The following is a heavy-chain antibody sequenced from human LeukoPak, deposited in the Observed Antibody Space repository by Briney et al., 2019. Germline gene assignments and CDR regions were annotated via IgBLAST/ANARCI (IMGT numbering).Heavy chain of an antibody. CDR1: GGSISSYY. CDR2: IYYSGST. CDR3: ARAAEAMTTVTTSTPDAFDI. D-gene: IGHD4-17*01. J-gene: IGHJ3*02. Sequence: SEILSLTCTVSGGSISSYYWSWIRQPPGKGLEWIVYIYYSGSTNYNPSLKSRVTISVDTSNNQFSLKPSSVTAADTAVYYCARAAEAMTTVTTSTPDAFDIWGQGTMVTVSS. V-gene: IGHV4-59*01.